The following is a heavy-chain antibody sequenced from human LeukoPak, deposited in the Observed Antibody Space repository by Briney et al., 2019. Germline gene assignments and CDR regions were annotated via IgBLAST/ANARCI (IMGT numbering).Heavy chain of an antibody. J-gene: IGHJ4*02. CDR1: DGSISSYY. Sequence: SETLSLTCSISDGSISSYYWNWIRQSPGKGLEWIGHINYSGSTHYNPSLQSRVSISIDTSKNHFSLKLRSVTAVDTAVYYCARWGHFDTSGYFVVDYWGQGTLVTVSS. D-gene: IGHD3-22*01. CDR3: ARWGHFDTSGYFVVDY. V-gene: IGHV4-59*01. CDR2: INYSGST.